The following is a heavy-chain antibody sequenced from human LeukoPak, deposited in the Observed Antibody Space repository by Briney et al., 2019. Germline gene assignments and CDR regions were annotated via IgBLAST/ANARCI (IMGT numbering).Heavy chain of an antibody. CDR1: GFTFSNYA. D-gene: IGHD3/OR15-3a*01. CDR2: ISGSSGST. Sequence: GGSLRLSCAVSGFTFSNYAMSWVRQAPGKGLEWVSSISGSSGSTYYTDSVKGRFTISRDNSKNTLYLQMNSLRAEDTAIYYCAKDPDDFWTEPPLEYWGQGTLVTVSS. V-gene: IGHV3-23*01. J-gene: IGHJ4*02. CDR3: AKDPDDFWTEPPLEY.